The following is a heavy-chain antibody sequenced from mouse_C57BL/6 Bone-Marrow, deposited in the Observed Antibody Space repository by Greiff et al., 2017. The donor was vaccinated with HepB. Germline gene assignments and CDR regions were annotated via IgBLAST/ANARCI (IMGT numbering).Heavy chain of an antibody. CDR1: GYAFSSSW. D-gene: IGHD1-1*01. CDR2: IYPGDGDT. Sequence: LVKPGASVKISCKASGYAFSSSWMNWVKQRPGKGLEWIGRIYPGDGDTNYNGKFKGKATLTADKSSSTAYMQLSSLTSEDSAVYFCASKGGTTVVANFDYWGQGTTLTVSS. CDR3: ASKGGTTVVANFDY. J-gene: IGHJ2*01. V-gene: IGHV1-82*01.